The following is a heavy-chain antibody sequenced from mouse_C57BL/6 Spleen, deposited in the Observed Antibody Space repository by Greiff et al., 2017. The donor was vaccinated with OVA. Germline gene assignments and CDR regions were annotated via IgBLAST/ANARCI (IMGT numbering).Heavy chain of an antibody. CDR3: ARSSTYGSSLYWYFDV. CDR1: GFTFSSYG. Sequence: EVMLVESGGDLVKPGGSLKLSCAASGFTFSSYGMSWARQTPDKRLEWVATISSGGSYTYYPDSVKGRFTISRDNAKNTLYLQMSSLKSEDTAMYYCARSSTYGSSLYWYFDVWGTGTTVTVSS. J-gene: IGHJ1*03. D-gene: IGHD1-1*01. V-gene: IGHV5-6*01. CDR2: ISSGGSYT.